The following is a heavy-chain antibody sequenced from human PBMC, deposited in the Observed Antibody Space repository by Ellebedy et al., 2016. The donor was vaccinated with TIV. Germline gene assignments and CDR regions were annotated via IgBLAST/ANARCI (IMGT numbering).Heavy chain of an antibody. CDR2: IYSGGNT. CDR1: GFTFSDYY. D-gene: IGHD2/OR15-2a*01. V-gene: IGHV3-66*01. CDR3: ARGGTFGGY. J-gene: IGHJ4*02. Sequence: GESLKISCAGSGFTFSDYYMRWVRQAPGKGLEWVSLIYSGGNTYYADSVRGRFTISRDKSKNTLHLQMNSLRAEDTAVYYCARGGTFGGYWGRGTLVTVSS.